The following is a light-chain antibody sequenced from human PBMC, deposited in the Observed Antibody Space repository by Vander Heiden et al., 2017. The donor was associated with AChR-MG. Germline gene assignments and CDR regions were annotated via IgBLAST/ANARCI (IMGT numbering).Light chain of an antibody. Sequence: DTQMTQSPSSLSASVGDRVTITCRVSQGIRSDLGWYQQKPGQAPKRLIYDASNLQSGVPSRFSGSGFGTEFTLTISSLQPEDFATYYCLQHNTHPNTFGQGTKLEIK. CDR1: QGIRSD. J-gene: IGKJ2*01. CDR2: DAS. V-gene: IGKV1-17*01. CDR3: LQHNTHPNT.